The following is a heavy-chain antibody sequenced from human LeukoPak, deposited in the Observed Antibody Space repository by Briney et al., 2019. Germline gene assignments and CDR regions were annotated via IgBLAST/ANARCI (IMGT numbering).Heavy chain of an antibody. J-gene: IGHJ4*02. CDR1: GFTFSSYA. D-gene: IGHD6-19*01. CDR2: ISYDGSNK. Sequence: PGGSLRLSCAASGFTFSSYAMHWVRQAPGKGLEWVAVISYDGSNKYYADSVKGRFTISRDNSENTLYLQMNSLRAEDTAVYYCARELAAYPFDYWGQGTLVTVSS. V-gene: IGHV3-30*01. CDR3: ARELAAYPFDY.